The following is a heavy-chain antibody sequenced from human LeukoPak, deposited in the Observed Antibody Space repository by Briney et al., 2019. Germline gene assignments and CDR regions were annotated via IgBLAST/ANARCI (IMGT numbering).Heavy chain of an antibody. D-gene: IGHD6-13*01. V-gene: IGHV1-2*02. J-gene: IGHJ4*02. Sequence: ASVKVSCKGSGYTFSGYYMHWVRQAPGQGLEWMGWINPKSGDTKYAQKFQGRVTMTRDTSISTAYMELSWLRSDDTAVYYCAKVRDRLSSFYPAAWGQGTLVTVSS. CDR3: AKVRDRLSSFYPAA. CDR1: GYTFSGYY. CDR2: INPKSGDT.